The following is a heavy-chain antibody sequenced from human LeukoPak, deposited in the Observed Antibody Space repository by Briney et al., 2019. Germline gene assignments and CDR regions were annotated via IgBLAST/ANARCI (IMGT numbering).Heavy chain of an antibody. J-gene: IGHJ4*02. Sequence: GGSLRLSCAASGFTFSNYWMHWVRQAPGKGLVWVSRIDSDGSTTTYADSVKGQFTISRDNAKNTLYLQMNSLRAEDTAVYYCAQGHNYAFDYWGQGTLVTVSS. V-gene: IGHV3-74*01. D-gene: IGHD1-1*01. CDR3: AQGHNYAFDY. CDR1: GFTFSNYW. CDR2: IDSDGSTT.